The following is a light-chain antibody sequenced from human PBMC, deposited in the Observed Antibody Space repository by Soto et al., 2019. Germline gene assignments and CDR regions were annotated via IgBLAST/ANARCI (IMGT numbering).Light chain of an antibody. CDR2: EAS. CDR3: SLYTSNNSYV. Sequence: QSALTQPPSVSGSPGQSVTISCTGTSTDFVSYNRVSWYQQPPGTAPKLIIYEASNRPSGVSNRFSGSKSGNTASLTISGLQAADEADYYCSLYTSNNSYVFGTGTKVTVL. J-gene: IGLJ1*01. CDR1: STDFVSYNR. V-gene: IGLV2-18*01.